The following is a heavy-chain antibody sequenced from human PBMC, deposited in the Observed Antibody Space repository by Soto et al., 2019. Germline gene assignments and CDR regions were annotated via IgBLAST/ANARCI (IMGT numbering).Heavy chain of an antibody. D-gene: IGHD2-8*02. V-gene: IGHV4-4*07. J-gene: IGHJ4*02. CDR1: GASITGTSY. CDR3: ARGRTPPGAPAWYYFDS. CDR2: FSHSGTT. Sequence: PSETLSLTCTVSGASITGTSYWSWIRQPAGKVLEWIGRFSHSGTTNYNPSLRSRVTMSADVSKNQFSLRLTSVTAADTALYYCARGRTPPGAPAWYYFDSWGQGTLVTVS.